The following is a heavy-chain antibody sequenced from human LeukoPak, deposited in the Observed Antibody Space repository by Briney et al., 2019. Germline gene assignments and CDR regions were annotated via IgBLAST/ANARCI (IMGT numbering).Heavy chain of an antibody. D-gene: IGHD3-9*01. CDR2: IKQDGSEK. Sequence: GGSLRLSCAASGFTFSSYWMSWVRQAPGKGLEWVANIKQDGSEKNYVDSVKGRFTISRDDAKNSLYLQMNSLRAEDTAVYYCARSKGVGLLTGGIDYWGQGTLVTVSS. CDR3: ARSKGVGLLTGGIDY. J-gene: IGHJ4*02. V-gene: IGHV3-7*01. CDR1: GFTFSSYW.